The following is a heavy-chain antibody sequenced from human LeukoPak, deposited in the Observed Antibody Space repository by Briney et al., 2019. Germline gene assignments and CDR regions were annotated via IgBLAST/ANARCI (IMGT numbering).Heavy chain of an antibody. CDR2: FDPEDGET. Sequence: ASVKVSCKVSGYTLTELSMHWVRQAPGKGLEWMGGFDPEDGETIYAQKFQGRVTMTEDTSTDTAYMELSSLRSEDTAVYYCATVQDCSSTSCPRSLDAFDIWGQGTMVTVSS. CDR3: ATVQDCSSTSCPRSLDAFDI. V-gene: IGHV1-24*01. D-gene: IGHD2-2*01. CDR1: GYTLTELS. J-gene: IGHJ3*02.